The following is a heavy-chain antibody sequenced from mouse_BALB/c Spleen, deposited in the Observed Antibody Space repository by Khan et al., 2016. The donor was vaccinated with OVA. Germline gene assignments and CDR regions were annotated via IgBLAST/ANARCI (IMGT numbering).Heavy chain of an antibody. J-gene: IGHJ3*01. Sequence: VQLKQSGPELVKPGASVKMSCKASGYTFTSYVMHWVKQKPGQGLEWIGYISPNSDGSKYNEKFRGKATLTSDKSSSTAYMELSSLTSEDSAVDYWLRSLYDYGSAYEGFAYWGQGTLVTVAA. CDR3: LRSLYDYGSAYEGFAY. CDR1: GYTFTSYV. D-gene: IGHD1-1*01. V-gene: IGHV1S136*01. CDR2: ISPNSDGS.